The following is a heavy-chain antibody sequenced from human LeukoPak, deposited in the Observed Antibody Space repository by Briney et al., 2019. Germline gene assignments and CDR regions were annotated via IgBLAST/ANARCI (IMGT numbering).Heavy chain of an antibody. CDR3: ARSLGQSLTNFDY. CDR1: GFTFSSHW. CDR2: IKQGGSET. Sequence: GGSLRLSCAASGFTFSSHWMSWVRQAPGKGLEWVANIKQGGSETYYVDSVKGRFTISRDNAKNSLYLQMNSLRAEDTAVYYCARSLGQSLTNFDYWGQGTLVTVSS. J-gene: IGHJ4*02. V-gene: IGHV3-7*01. D-gene: IGHD6-19*01.